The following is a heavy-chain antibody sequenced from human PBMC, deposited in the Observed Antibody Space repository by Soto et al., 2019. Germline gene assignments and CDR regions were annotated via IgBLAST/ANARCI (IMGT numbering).Heavy chain of an antibody. J-gene: IGHJ4*02. D-gene: IGHD3-22*01. V-gene: IGHV1-69*01. Sequence: QVQLVQSGAEVMKPGSSVRVSCKASGGSFNRHTISWVRQAPGQGLEWMGGIIPIFGTANHDQKFQGRVTIIADESTSTVYIELSSLRSDDTAIYCCAGGWGYDSTDYYYAYWGQGTLVIVSS. CDR3: AGGWGYDSTDYYYAY. CDR1: GGSFNRHT. CDR2: IIPIFGTA.